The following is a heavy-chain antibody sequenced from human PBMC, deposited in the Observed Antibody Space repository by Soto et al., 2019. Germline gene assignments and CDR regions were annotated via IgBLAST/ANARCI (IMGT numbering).Heavy chain of an antibody. V-gene: IGHV1-2*02. J-gene: IGHJ4*02. CDR1: GYTFSDYY. CDR2: INPNSGGT. CDR3: AREPASAKPEGVDF. D-gene: IGHD3-16*01. Sequence: QVQLVQSGAEVRKPGASVKVSCKASGYTFSDYYIHWVRQAPGQGLEWMGWINPNSGGTKDAPKFEGGITTTRAMSIPTAEMEVSTLRSGDTAVDYWAREPASAKPEGVDFWGQGTLVTVSS.